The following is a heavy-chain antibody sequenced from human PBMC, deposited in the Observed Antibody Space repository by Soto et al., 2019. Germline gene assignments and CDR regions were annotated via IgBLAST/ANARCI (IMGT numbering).Heavy chain of an antibody. CDR3: ARDHDFWSGYSL. Sequence: PGGSLRLSCAASGFTFSSYAMHWVRQAPGKGLEWVAVISYDGSNKYYADSVKGRFTISRDNSKNTLYLQMNSLRAEDTAVYYCARDHDFWSGYSLWGQGTLVTVSS. CDR1: GFTFSSYA. V-gene: IGHV3-30-3*01. D-gene: IGHD3-3*01. CDR2: ISYDGSNK. J-gene: IGHJ4*02.